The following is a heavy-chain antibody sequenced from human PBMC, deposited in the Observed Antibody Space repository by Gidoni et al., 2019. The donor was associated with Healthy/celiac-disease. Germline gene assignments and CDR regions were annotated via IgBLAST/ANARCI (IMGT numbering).Heavy chain of an antibody. CDR3: ARDSGGDYDSSGCYYA. V-gene: IGHV3-21*01. J-gene: IGHJ5*02. CDR2: ISSSSSYI. Sequence: EVQLVESGGGLVKPGGSLRLSCAASGFTFSSYSMNWVRQAPGKGLEWVSSISSSSSYIYYADSVKGRFTISRDNAKNSLYLQMNSLRAEDTAVYYCARDSGGDYDSSGCYYAWGQGTLVTVSS. CDR1: GFTFSSYS. D-gene: IGHD3-22*01.